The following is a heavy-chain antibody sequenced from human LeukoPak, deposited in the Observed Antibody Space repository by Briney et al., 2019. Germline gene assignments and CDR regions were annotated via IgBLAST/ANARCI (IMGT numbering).Heavy chain of an antibody. J-gene: IGHJ4*02. CDR1: GGSISSYY. V-gene: IGHV4-59*01. D-gene: IGHD3-10*01. CDR3: ARVAQIRGVIIFDY. CDR2: IYYSGIT. Sequence: SSETLSLTCTVSGGSISSYYWSWIRQPPGKGLEWIGYIYYSGITNHNPSLESRVIISLDTSKNQFSLKLSSVTAADTAVYYCARVAQIRGVIIFDYWGQGTLVTVSS.